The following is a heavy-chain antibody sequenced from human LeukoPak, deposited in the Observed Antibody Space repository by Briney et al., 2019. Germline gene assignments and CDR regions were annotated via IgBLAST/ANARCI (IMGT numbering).Heavy chain of an antibody. CDR3: ARGDRLVAYYYGMDV. Sequence: ASAKVSCKASGYTFTGYYMHRVRQAPGQGLEWMGWISAYNGNTNYAQKLQGRVTMTTDTSTSTAYMELRSLRSDDTAVYYCARGDRLVAYYYGMDVWGQGTTVTVSS. CDR2: ISAYNGNT. D-gene: IGHD2-8*02. V-gene: IGHV1-18*04. CDR1: GYTFTGYY. J-gene: IGHJ6*02.